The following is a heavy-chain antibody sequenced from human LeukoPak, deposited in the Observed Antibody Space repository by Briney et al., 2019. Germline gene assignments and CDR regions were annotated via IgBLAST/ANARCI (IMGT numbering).Heavy chain of an antibody. Sequence: EASVKVSCKTSGYTFTDYYIHWMRQAPGQGLEWMGWINSNSGGTSYAQKFQGRVTLTRDTPTRTASMELNRLTSDDTAVYYCARTSIAARRADFDYWGQGTVVTVSS. V-gene: IGHV1-2*02. CDR1: GYTFTDYY. CDR3: ARTSIAARRADFDY. CDR2: INSNSGGT. J-gene: IGHJ4*02. D-gene: IGHD6-6*01.